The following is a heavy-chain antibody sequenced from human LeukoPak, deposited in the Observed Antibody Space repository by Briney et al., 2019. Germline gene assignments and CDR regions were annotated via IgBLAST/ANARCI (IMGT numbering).Heavy chain of an antibody. CDR3: ATRGNSDY. CDR2: IYHSGST. J-gene: IGHJ4*02. CDR1: GGSISSGGYY. D-gene: IGHD4-23*01. V-gene: IGHV4-30-2*01. Sequence: PSETLSLTCTVSGGSISSGGYYWSWIRQHPGKGLEWIGYIYHSGSTYYNPSLKSRVTISVDRSKNQFSLKLSSVTAADTAVYYCATRGNSDYWGQGTLVTVSS.